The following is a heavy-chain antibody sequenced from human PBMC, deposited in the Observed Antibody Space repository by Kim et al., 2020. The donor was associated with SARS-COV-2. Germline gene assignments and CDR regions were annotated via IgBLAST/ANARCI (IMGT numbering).Heavy chain of an antibody. Sequence: YNPSLKSRVTISVDTSKNQFSLKLSSVTAADTAVYYCARKWGVPYYFDYWGQGTLVTVSS. V-gene: IGHV4-30-2*04. J-gene: IGHJ4*02. D-gene: IGHD3-10*01. CDR3: ARKWGVPYYFDY.